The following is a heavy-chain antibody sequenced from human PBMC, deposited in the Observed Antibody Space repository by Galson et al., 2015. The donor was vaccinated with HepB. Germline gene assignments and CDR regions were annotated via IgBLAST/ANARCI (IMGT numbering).Heavy chain of an antibody. D-gene: IGHD2-21*02. CDR3: ARGGIGRYCGGDCYPHASDY. Sequence: SLRLSCAASGFTFSSYSMDWVRQAPGKGLEWVSSISSSSSYIYYADSVKGRFTISRDNAKNSLYLQMNSLRAEDTAVYYCARGGIGRYCGGDCYPHASDYWGQGTLVTVSS. V-gene: IGHV3-21*01. CDR2: ISSSSSYI. J-gene: IGHJ4*02. CDR1: GFTFSSYS.